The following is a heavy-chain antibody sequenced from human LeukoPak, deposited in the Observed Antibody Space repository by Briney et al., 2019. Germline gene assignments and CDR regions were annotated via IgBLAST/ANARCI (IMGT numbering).Heavy chain of an antibody. CDR1: GFNFDDYA. Sequence: PGGSLRLSCAASGFNFDDYAMHWVRQAPGKGLEWVSGLSWNSGSIAYADSVKGRFTISRDNSANSLYLQMNSLRGEDTGSYYCTKDKGGSWTSYYNMDVWGKGTMVTVSS. J-gene: IGHJ6*03. CDR3: TKDKGGSWTSYYNMDV. CDR2: LSWNSGSI. D-gene: IGHD3/OR15-3a*01. V-gene: IGHV3-9*01.